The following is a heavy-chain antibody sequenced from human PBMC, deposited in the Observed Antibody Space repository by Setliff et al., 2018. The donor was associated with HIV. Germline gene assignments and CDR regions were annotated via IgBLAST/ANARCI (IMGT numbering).Heavy chain of an antibody. CDR2: IYWDDDK. Sequence: SGPTLVNPTQTLTLTCAFSGFSLTTSGVGVGWIRQPPGKALEWLALIYWDDDKRYSPSLKTRLTITRDTSKNQVVLTMTNVDSEDTAVYYCAKEPGGGGDCCAFDIWGQGTMVTVSS. D-gene: IGHD2-21*02. CDR3: AKEPGGGGDCCAFDI. CDR1: GFSLTTSGVG. J-gene: IGHJ3*02. V-gene: IGHV2-5*02.